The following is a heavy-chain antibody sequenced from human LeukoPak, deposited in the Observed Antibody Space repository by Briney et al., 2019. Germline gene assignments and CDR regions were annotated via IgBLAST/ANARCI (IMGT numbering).Heavy chain of an antibody. J-gene: IGHJ4*02. CDR2: IYHSGST. V-gene: IGHV4-38-2*02. D-gene: IGHD4-23*01. CDR3: ARTTVAPQRIDY. Sequence: SKTLSLTCTVSGYSISSGYYWDWIRQPPGKGLEWIGSIYHSGSTYYNVSLKSRVTISVDTSKNQFSLKLSSVTAADTAVYYCARTTVAPQRIDYWGQGTLVTVSS. CDR1: GYSISSGYY.